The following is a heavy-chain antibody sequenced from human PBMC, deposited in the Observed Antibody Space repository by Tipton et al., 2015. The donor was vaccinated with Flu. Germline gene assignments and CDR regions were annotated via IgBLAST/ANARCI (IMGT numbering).Heavy chain of an antibody. Sequence: QLVQSGAEVKKPGESLKISCKGSGYSFTIYWIGWVRQMPGKGLEWMGIIYPGYPDTRYSPSFEGQVTMSVDTSLNTAYLQWSRLKASDTAIYYCARRTGAFDIWGQGTMVTVSS. J-gene: IGHJ3*02. CDR2: IYPGYPDT. CDR1: GYSFTIYW. D-gene: IGHD3-10*01. CDR3: ARRTGAFDI. V-gene: IGHV5-51*03.